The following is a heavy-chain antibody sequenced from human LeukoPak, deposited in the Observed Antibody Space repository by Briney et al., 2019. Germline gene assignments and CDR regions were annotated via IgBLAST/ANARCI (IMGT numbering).Heavy chain of an antibody. CDR1: GFTFSSYE. CDR2: ISSSGSTI. CDR3: ARDQSSRARGAFDI. D-gene: IGHD3-10*01. J-gene: IGHJ3*02. V-gene: IGHV3-48*03. Sequence: PGGSLRLSCAASGFTFSSYEMNWVRQAPGKGLEWVSYISSSGSTIYYADSVKGRFTISRDDAKNSLYLQMNSLRAEDTAVYYCARDQSSRARGAFDIWGQGTMVTVSS.